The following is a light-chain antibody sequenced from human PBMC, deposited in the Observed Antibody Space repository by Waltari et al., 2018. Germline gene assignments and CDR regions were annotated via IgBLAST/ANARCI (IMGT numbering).Light chain of an antibody. V-gene: IGLV2-14*03. CDR3: SYYPDTHTPVV. Sequence: QSALTQPASVSGSPGQSVTISCTGVSRDGDDYRIISWFRQHPGKAPKLILYDVSNRASDISNRFSGYKSGNTASLTISRLQADDEADYFCSYYPDTHTPVVFGGGTKLTV. CDR2: DVS. J-gene: IGLJ2*01. CDR1: SRDGDDYRI.